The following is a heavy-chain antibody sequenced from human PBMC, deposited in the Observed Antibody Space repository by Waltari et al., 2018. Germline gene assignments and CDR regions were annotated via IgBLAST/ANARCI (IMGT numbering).Heavy chain of an antibody. CDR3: ARGLYYSPLLPDY. CDR1: GYTFTSYD. D-gene: IGHD3-10*01. J-gene: IGHJ4*02. CDR2: MNTNSGNK. V-gene: IGHV1-8*03. Sequence: QVQLVQSGAEVKKPGASVKVSCKASGYTFTSYDINWVRQATGQGLEWIGWMNTNSGNKGDEQKFQGRVTITRNTSISTAYMELSSLRAEDTAVYYCARGLYYSPLLPDYWGQGTLVTVSS.